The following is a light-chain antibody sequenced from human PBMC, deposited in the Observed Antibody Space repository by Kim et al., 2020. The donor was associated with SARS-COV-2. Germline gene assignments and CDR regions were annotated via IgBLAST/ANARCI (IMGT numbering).Light chain of an antibody. V-gene: IGKV3-11*01. CDR1: QSVSRY. Sequence: EIVLTQSPATLSLSPGERATLSCRASQSVSRYLAWYQQKPGQAPRLLIYDASSRATGIPARFSGSGSGTDFTLTISSLEPEDFAVYYCQQRNSWPRTFGQGTKVDIK. J-gene: IGKJ1*01. CDR3: QQRNSWPRT. CDR2: DAS.